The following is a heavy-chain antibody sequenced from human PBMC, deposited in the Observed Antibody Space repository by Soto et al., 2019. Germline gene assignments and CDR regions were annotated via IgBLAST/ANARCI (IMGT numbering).Heavy chain of an antibody. CDR2: IIPIFGTA. Sequence: QVQLVQSGAEVKKPGSSVKVSCKASGGTFSSYAISWVRQAPGQGLEWMGGIIPIFGTANYAQKFQGRVSSTADESTGTADMELRILRSEDTAVYYCARADHYYDFWSGYPGVLGGACAGWFDSWGQGTLVTVSS. CDR3: ARADHYYDFWSGYPGVLGGACAGWFDS. CDR1: GGTFSSYA. J-gene: IGHJ5*01. V-gene: IGHV1-69*01. D-gene: IGHD3-3*01.